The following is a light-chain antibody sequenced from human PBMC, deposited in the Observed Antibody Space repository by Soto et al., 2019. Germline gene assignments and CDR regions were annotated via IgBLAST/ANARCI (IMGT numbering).Light chain of an antibody. CDR2: GAS. CDR3: QQYGSSGT. Sequence: EIVLTQSACTLSLSPGERATLSCRASQSVSNNYLAWYQQKPGQAPRLLIYGASNRATGIPDRFRGSGSGTDFTLTISRLEPEDFAVYYCQQYGSSGTFGQGSKVDIK. CDR1: QSVSNNY. J-gene: IGKJ1*01. V-gene: IGKV3-20*01.